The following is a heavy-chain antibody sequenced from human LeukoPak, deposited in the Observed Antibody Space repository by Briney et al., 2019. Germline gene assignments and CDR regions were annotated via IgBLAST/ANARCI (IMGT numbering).Heavy chain of an antibody. V-gene: IGHV3-23*01. CDR2: ICGSGGTT. CDR1: GFTFSSYA. CDR3: AKFFAPAGGNSGWPWVIDY. J-gene: IGHJ4*02. Sequence: PGGSLRLSCTASGFTFSSYAMTWVRQAPGKGLKWVAAICGSGGTTYYADSVKGRFTISRDNSENALYLQMNSLRAEDTALYYCAKFFAPAGGNSGWPWVIDYWGQGTLVTVSS. D-gene: IGHD6-25*01.